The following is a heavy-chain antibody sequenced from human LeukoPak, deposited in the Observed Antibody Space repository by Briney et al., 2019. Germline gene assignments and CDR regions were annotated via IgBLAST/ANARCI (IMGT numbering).Heavy chain of an antibody. V-gene: IGHV4-4*02. J-gene: IGHJ4*02. CDR2: ISHSGSP. D-gene: IGHD3-10*01. CDR1: GGSISSIKC. CDR3: AREAYYGSGSYFKLDSVALYFDS. Sequence: SETLSLTCAVSGGSISSIKCWSWVRQPPGKGLEWIGEISHSGSPNYNPSLKSRLTMSIDKSKNQFSLRLTSVTAADTAVYYCAREAYYGSGSYFKLDSVALYFDSWGQGTLVTVSS.